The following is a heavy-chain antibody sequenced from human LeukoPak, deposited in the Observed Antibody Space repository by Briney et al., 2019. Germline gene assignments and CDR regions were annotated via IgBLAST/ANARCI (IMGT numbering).Heavy chain of an antibody. J-gene: IGHJ4*02. Sequence: GGSLRLSCAASGFTFSSYSVNWVRQAPGKGLEWVSYISSSSSTIYYADSVKGRFTISRDNAKNSLYLQMNSLRAEDTAVYYCARDLRSTVVTPGYWGQGTLVTVSS. CDR3: ARDLRSTVVTPGY. CDR2: ISSSSSTI. V-gene: IGHV3-48*04. D-gene: IGHD4-23*01. CDR1: GFTFSSYS.